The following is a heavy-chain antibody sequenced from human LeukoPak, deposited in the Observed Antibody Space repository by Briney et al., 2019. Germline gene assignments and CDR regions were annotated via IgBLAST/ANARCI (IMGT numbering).Heavy chain of an antibody. J-gene: IGHJ4*02. V-gene: IGHV1-2*02. CDR3: ARKGYSYGYLEY. CDR1: GYTFTGYY. CDR2: INPNSGGT. D-gene: IGHD5-18*01. Sequence: ASVKVSCKASGYTFTGYYMHWVRQAPGQGLEWMGWINPNSGGTNYAQKFQGRVTMTRDTSISTAYMELRSLRSDDTAVYYCARKGYSYGYLEYWGQGTLVTVSS.